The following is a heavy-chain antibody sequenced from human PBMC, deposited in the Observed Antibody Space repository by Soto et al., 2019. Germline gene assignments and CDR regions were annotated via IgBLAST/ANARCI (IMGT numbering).Heavy chain of an antibody. CDR3: ARDDERDSGYDLGPRIGIDY. CDR2: TYYRSKWYS. J-gene: IGHJ4*02. Sequence: SQTLSLTCAISGDSVSCNSAAWNWIRQSPSRGLEWLGRTYYRSKWYSDYVVSVNGRITINPDTPKNTLYLQMNSLRAEDTAVYYCARDDERDSGYDLGPRIGIDYWGQGTLVTVSS. CDR1: GDSVSCNSAA. V-gene: IGHV6-1*01. D-gene: IGHD5-12*01.